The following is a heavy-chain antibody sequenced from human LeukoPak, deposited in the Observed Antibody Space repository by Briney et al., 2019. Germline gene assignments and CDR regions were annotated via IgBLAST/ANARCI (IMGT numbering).Heavy chain of an antibody. D-gene: IGHD5-24*01. CDR1: GFSFSSYW. V-gene: IGHV3-7*01. CDR3: ARGRTMATISDALDI. J-gene: IGHJ3*02. Sequence: GGSLRLSCAASGFSFSSYWMSWVRQAPGKGLEWVANIKQDGSEKYYVDSVKGRFTISRDNAKKSLYLQMNSLRAEDTAVYYCARGRTMATISDALDIWGQGTMVTVSS. CDR2: IKQDGSEK.